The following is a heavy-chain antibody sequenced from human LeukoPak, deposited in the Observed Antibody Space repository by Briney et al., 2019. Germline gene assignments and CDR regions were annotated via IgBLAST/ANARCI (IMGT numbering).Heavy chain of an antibody. Sequence: ASVKVSCKASGGTFSSYAISWVRQAPGQGLEWMGGIIPIFGTANYAQKFQGRVTITTDESTSTAYMGLSSLRSEDTAVYYCARSLTTVTMNWFDPWGQGTLVTVSS. CDR3: ARSLTTVTMNWFDP. J-gene: IGHJ5*02. CDR1: GGTFSSYA. V-gene: IGHV1-69*05. CDR2: IIPIFGTA. D-gene: IGHD4-11*01.